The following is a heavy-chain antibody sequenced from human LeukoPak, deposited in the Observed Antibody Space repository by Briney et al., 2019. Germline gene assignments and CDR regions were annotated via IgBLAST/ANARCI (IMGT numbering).Heavy chain of an antibody. CDR3: ARVGYDFWSGYYWFDP. V-gene: IGHV4-34*01. Sequence: SETLSLTCAVYGGSFSGYYWSWIRQPPGKGLEWIGEINHSGSTNYNPSLKCRVTISVDTSKNQFSLKLSSVTAADTAVYYCARVGYDFWSGYYWFDPWGQGTLVTVSS. J-gene: IGHJ5*02. CDR2: INHSGST. CDR1: GGSFSGYY. D-gene: IGHD3-3*01.